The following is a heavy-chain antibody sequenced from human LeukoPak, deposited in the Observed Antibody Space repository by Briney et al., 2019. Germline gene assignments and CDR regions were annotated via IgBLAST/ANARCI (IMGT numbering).Heavy chain of an antibody. CDR1: GYTLTGYY. Sequence: ASAKVSCKASGYTLTGYYMHWVRQAPGQGLEWMGWINPNSGVTKYAQKFQGRVTMTRDTSISTACMELSRLTSDDTAVYYCAKWIETSGYYFDYWGQGTLVTVSS. J-gene: IGHJ4*02. V-gene: IGHV1-2*02. CDR3: AKWIETSGYYFDY. CDR2: INPNSGVT. D-gene: IGHD3-22*01.